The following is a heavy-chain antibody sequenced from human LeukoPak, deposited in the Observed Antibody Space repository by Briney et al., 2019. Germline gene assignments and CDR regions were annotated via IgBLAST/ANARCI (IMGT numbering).Heavy chain of an antibody. Sequence: ASVKVPCKASGYTFTGYYMHWVRQAPGQGLEWMGWINPNSGGTNYAQKFQGRVTMTRDTSISTAYMELSRLRSDDTAVYYCARVRITMVRGVRNHPNWFDPWGQGTLVTVSS. V-gene: IGHV1-2*02. CDR2: INPNSGGT. CDR1: GYTFTGYY. CDR3: ARVRITMVRGVRNHPNWFDP. D-gene: IGHD3-10*01. J-gene: IGHJ5*02.